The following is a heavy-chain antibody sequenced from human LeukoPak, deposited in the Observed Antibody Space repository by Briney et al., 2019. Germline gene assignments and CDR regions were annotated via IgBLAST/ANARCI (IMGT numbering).Heavy chain of an antibody. CDR1: GFTFSSYS. J-gene: IGHJ4*02. Sequence: GGSLRLSCAASGFTFSSYSMNWVRQAPEKGLEWVSSISSSSSYIYYADSVKGRFTISRDNAKNSLYLQMNSLRAEDTAVYFCARDTDYQTPFDYWGQGTLVTVSS. CDR2: ISSSSSYI. CDR3: ARDTDYQTPFDY. D-gene: IGHD4-11*01. V-gene: IGHV3-21*01.